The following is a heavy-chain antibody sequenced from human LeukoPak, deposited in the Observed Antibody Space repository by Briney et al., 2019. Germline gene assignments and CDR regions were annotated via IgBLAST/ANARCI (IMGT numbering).Heavy chain of an antibody. CDR3: ARDWGSCWDYAFDI. CDR2: INPNSGGT. CDR1: GYTFTGYY. V-gene: IGHV1-2*06. Sequence: GASVKVSCKASGYTFTGYYMHWVRQAPRQGLEWMGRINPNSGGTNYAQKFQGRVTMTRDTSISTAYMELSRLRSDDTAVYYCARDWGSCWDYAFDIWGQGTMVTVSS. D-gene: IGHD6-13*01. J-gene: IGHJ3*02.